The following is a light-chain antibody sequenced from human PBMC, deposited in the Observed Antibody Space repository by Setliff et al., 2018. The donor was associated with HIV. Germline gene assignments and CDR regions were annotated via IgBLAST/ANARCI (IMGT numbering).Light chain of an antibody. CDR2: DDN. Sequence: QSVLAQPPSVSGAPGQRVTISCRGTGSNIGAYYRGAYYNVHWYQHLPGTAPKLLIYDDNNRPSGVPDRFSGSKSGTSASLAITGLQPEDEADYYCQSYDSSLSVVVFGGGTKVT. CDR1: GSNIGAYYRGAYYN. V-gene: IGLV1-40*01. J-gene: IGLJ2*01. CDR3: QSYDSSLSVVV.